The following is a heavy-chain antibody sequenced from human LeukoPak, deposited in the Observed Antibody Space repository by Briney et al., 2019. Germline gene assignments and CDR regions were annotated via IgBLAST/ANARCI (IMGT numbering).Heavy chain of an antibody. D-gene: IGHD3-22*01. J-gene: IGHJ4*02. CDR3: ATLDSYYDNSGRPLLPD. V-gene: IGHV1-24*01. CDR1: GNTLTDFS. CDR2: LNREDDEA. Sequence: ASVKVSCKVSGNTLTDFSMHWVRQAPGKGLEWMGGLNREDDEAIYAPHFQGRVSVTEDTSTDTAYMELSNLRPEDTAVYYCATLDSYYDNSGRPLLPDWGQGTLVTVFS.